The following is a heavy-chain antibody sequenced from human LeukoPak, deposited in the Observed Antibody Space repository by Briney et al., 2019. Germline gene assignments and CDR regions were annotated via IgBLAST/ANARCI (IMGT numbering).Heavy chain of an antibody. CDR1: GYIFSTYQ. Sequence: GASVTVSCKASGYIFSTYQMHWVRQAPGQGLEWMGKINPSAGSTTYPQMFQGRVSMTRDTSTSTVYMELSSLRFEDTAVYYCARQYYAAQYGMDVWGQGTTVTVSS. V-gene: IGHV1-46*01. D-gene: IGHD3-3*01. CDR2: INPSAGST. CDR3: ARQYYAAQYGMDV. J-gene: IGHJ6*02.